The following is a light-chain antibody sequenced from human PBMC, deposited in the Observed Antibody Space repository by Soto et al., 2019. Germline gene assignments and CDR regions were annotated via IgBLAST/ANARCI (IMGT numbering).Light chain of an antibody. Sequence: IQMTQSPSSLSASEVASVTISCRESQGIGNAFGWYQQKPVKPPKCLIYGASNFQSGDPPRLSGSGSGTDFTLAISSMQPEDSATDYCLQDINYPWTFGQGTKVDIK. J-gene: IGKJ1*01. CDR1: QGIGNA. V-gene: IGKV1-6*01. CDR3: LQDINYPWT. CDR2: GAS.